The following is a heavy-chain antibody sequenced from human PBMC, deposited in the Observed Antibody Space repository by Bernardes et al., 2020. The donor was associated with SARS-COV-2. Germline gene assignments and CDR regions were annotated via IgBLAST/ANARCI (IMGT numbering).Heavy chain of an antibody. Sequence: GSLRLSCAASGFTFSSYWMSWVRQAPVNGLEWVANIKQDGSEKYYVDSVKGRFTISRDNAKNSLYLQMNSLRAEDTAVYYCARANNDFWSGGDIWDYWGQGTLVTVSS. CDR2: IKQDGSEK. CDR3: ARANNDFWSGGDIWDY. J-gene: IGHJ4*02. D-gene: IGHD3-3*01. CDR1: GFTFSSYW. V-gene: IGHV3-7*03.